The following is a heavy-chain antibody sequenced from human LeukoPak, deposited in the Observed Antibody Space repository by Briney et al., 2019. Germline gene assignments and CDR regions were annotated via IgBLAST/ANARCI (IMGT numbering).Heavy chain of an antibody. CDR1: GFTFSSYA. V-gene: IGHV3-23*01. Sequence: GGSLRLSCAASGFTFSSYAMSWVRQAPGKGLEWVSGISASGGSTYYADSVKGRFTISRDNSKNTLYLQMNSLRAEDTAVYYCAKDRSSTRPFYFDYWGQGTLVTVSS. CDR2: ISASGGST. D-gene: IGHD2-2*01. CDR3: AKDRSSTRPFYFDY. J-gene: IGHJ4*02.